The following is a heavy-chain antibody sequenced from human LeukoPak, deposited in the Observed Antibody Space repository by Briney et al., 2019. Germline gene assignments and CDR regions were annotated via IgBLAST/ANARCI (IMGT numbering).Heavy chain of an antibody. CDR2: ISAYNGNT. CDR1: GYTFTSYD. J-gene: IGHJ4*02. CDR3: ARDRREYIAAAGPPDFDY. Sequence: VASVNVSCKASGYTFTSYDINWVRQATGQGLEWMGWISAYNGNTNYAQKLQGRVTMITDTSTGTAYMELRSLRSDDTAVYYCARDRREYIAAAGPPDFDYWGQGTLVTVSS. D-gene: IGHD6-13*01. V-gene: IGHV1-18*01.